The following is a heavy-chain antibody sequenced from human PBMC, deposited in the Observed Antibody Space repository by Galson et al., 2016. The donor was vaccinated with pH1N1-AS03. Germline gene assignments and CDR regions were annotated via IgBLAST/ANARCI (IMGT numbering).Heavy chain of an antibody. J-gene: IGHJ4*02. V-gene: IGHV2-5*02. CDR2: IYWDDDK. D-gene: IGHD2-2*01. CDR1: GFSLNTNGVG. CDR3: TYHKLPDCRSASCYAS. Sequence: PALVKPTQTLTLTCVFSGFSLNTNGVGVGWIRQPPGKALEWLALIYWDDDKRYSPSLKNRLSIAKDASKNQVVLTMTNMDPVDTATYYCTYHKLPDCRSASCYASWGQGTLVSVSS.